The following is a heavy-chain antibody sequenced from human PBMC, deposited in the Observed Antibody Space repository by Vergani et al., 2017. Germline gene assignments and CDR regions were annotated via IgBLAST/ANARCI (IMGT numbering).Heavy chain of an antibody. V-gene: IGHV1-2*04. D-gene: IGHD6-13*01. Sequence: QVQLVQSGAEVKKPGASVKVSCKASGYTFTGYYMHWVRQAPGQGLEWMGWINPNSGGTNYAQKFQGWVTMTRDTSISTAYMELSRLRSDDTAVYYCARDSIAAANPGYAFDIWGQGTMVTVSS. CDR3: ARDSIAAANPGYAFDI. J-gene: IGHJ3*02. CDR1: GYTFTGYY. CDR2: INPNSGGT.